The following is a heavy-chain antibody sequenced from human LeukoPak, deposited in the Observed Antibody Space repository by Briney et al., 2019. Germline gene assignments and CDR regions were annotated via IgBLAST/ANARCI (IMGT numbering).Heavy chain of an antibody. CDR1: GFTYSSYG. CDR2: IWYDGSNK. D-gene: IGHD4-17*01. Sequence: GRSLRLSCAASGFTYSSYGMHWVRQAPGKGLEWVAVIWYDGSNKYYADSVKGRFTISGDNSKNTLYLQMNSLGAEDTAVYYCARESGDYGDLRVYNWFDPWGQGTLVTVSS. J-gene: IGHJ5*02. V-gene: IGHV3-33*01. CDR3: ARESGDYGDLRVYNWFDP.